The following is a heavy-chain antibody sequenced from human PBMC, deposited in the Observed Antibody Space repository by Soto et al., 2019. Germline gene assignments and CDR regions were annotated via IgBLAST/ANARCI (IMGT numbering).Heavy chain of an antibody. V-gene: IGHV5-51*01. Sequence: PGESLKISCKGSGYSFTNYWIGWVRQMPGRGLEWMGIINPADSDTRYSPSFQGQVTVSVDKSISTAYLQRGSLKASDTAMYYCVRPDSTGYYSHWGQGTPVTGLL. CDR1: GYSFTNYW. CDR3: VRPDSTGYYSH. D-gene: IGHD3-9*01. J-gene: IGHJ4*02. CDR2: INPADSDT.